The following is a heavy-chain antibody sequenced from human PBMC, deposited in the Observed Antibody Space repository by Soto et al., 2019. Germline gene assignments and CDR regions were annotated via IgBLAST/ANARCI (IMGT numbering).Heavy chain of an antibody. CDR1: GGSISSGGYY. Sequence: SETLSLTCTVSGGSISSGGYYWSWIRQHPGKGLEWIGYIYYSGSTYYNPSLKSRVTISVDTSKNQFSLKLSSVTAADTAVYYCARDRWERGTRMGYYYGMDVWGQGTTVTVSS. CDR2: IYYSGST. V-gene: IGHV4-31*03. CDR3: ARDRWERGTRMGYYYGMDV. D-gene: IGHD1-1*01. J-gene: IGHJ6*02.